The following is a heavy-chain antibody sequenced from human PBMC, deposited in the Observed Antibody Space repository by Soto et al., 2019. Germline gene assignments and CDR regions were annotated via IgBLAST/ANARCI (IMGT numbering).Heavy chain of an antibody. J-gene: IGHJ6*02. D-gene: IGHD6-13*01. V-gene: IGHV3-7*05. CDR3: ARDGSTSWYSSDYHGMDG. CDR1: GFTFRTYW. Sequence: EVQLVESGGGLVQPGGSLRLSCAASGFTFRTYWLSWVRQVPGKGLEWVANINLDGSEKNYVDSVKGRFTISRDNARNSWYLQMSRLRAEDTALYYCARDGSTSWYSSDYHGMDGWGQGTTVTVSS. CDR2: INLDGSEK.